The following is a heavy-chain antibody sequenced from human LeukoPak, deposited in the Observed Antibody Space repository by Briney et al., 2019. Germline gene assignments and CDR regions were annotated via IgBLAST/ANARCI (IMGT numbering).Heavy chain of an antibody. CDR3: VKESVGRVFEH. D-gene: IGHD2-15*01. CDR2: IGYDVSNK. J-gene: IGHJ4*02. CDR1: GFSFNWSG. Sequence: PGGSLRLSCAASGFSFNWSGMHWVRQARGKGLEWVAFIGYDVSNKRYLDSVRGRFTVSRDNSRNTLYLQMNSLRPEDTAMYHCVKESVGRVFEHWGQGTLVAVSS. V-gene: IGHV3-30*02.